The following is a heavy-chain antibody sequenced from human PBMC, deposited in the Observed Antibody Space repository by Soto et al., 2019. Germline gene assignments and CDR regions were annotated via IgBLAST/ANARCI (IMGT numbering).Heavy chain of an antibody. CDR1: GYTFTSYF. V-gene: IGHV1-46*01. J-gene: IGHJ4*02. CDR3: ARQYCSGGSCYTLDY. CDR2: INPSGGST. D-gene: IGHD2-15*01. Sequence: QVQLVQSGAEVKKPGASVKVSCKASGYTFTSYFMHWVRQAPGQGLEWMGIINPSGGSTSYAQKFQGRVTMTRDTSTSTVYIELSSLRSEDTAVYYCARQYCSGGSCYTLDYWGQGTLVTVSS.